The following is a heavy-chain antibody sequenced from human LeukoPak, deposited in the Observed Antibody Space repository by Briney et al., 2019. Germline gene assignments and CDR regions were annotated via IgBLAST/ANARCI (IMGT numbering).Heavy chain of an antibody. Sequence: SGTLSLTCTVSGGSISSYYWSWIRQPPGKGLEWIGSIYYSGSTYYNPSLKSRVTISVDTSKNQFSLKLSSVTAADTAVYYCARGSSSWYSRWFDPWGQGTLVTVSS. CDR3: ARGSSSWYSRWFDP. D-gene: IGHD6-13*01. J-gene: IGHJ5*02. CDR1: GGSISSYY. CDR2: IYYSGST. V-gene: IGHV4-59*01.